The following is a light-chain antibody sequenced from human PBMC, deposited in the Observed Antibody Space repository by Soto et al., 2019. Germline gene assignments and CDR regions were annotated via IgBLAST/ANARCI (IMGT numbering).Light chain of an antibody. CDR3: SSYTSSSTSYV. Sequence: QSVLTQPASVSWSPGQSITISCTGTSSDVGGYNYVSWYQQHPGKAPKLMIYDVSNRPSGVSNRFSVSKSGNTASLTISGLQAEDEADYYCSSYTSSSTSYVFGTGTKVTVL. J-gene: IGLJ1*01. CDR2: DVS. V-gene: IGLV2-14*01. CDR1: SSDVGGYNY.